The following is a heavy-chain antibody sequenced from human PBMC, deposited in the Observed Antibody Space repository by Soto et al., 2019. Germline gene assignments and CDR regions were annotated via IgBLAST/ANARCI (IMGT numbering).Heavy chain of an antibody. Sequence: ASVKVSCKASGYTFTNYEINWVRQATGQGLEWMGWMNPGSGNTGYAHKFQGRVTMTRNISISTAYMELSRLGSDDTAIYYCAGMSSSGSLNWFDPWGQGTLVTVYS. CDR1: GYTFTNYE. D-gene: IGHD3-10*01. CDR2: MNPGSGNT. CDR3: AGMSSSGSLNWFDP. V-gene: IGHV1-8*01. J-gene: IGHJ5*02.